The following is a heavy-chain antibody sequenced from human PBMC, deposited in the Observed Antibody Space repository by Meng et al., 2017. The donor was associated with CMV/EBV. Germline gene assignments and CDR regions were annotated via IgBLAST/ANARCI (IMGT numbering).Heavy chain of an antibody. V-gene: IGHV1-24*01. CDR1: GYTLTELS. J-gene: IGHJ4*02. CDR3: ATGKLWYYDSSGYGFDY. CDR2: FDPEDGET. Sequence: GSVKVSCKVSGYTLTELSMHWVRQAPGKGLEWMGGFDPEDGETIYAQKFQGRVTMTEDTSTDTAYMELSSLRSEDTAVYYCATGKLWYYDSSGYGFDYWGQGTLVTVSS. D-gene: IGHD3-22*01.